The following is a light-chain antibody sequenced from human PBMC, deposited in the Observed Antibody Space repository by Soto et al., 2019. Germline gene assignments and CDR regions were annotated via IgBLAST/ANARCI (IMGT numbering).Light chain of an antibody. CDR2: AAS. CDR1: QSISNF. J-gene: IGKJ2*01. Sequence: DIQMTQSPSSLSASVGDRVAITCRAGQSISNFLNWYQQKPGTAPKLLIYAASRLQSDVPSRFSGSGSGTAFTLTINSLQPEDFGIYYCQQTYISPNTFGQGTKLEIK. CDR3: QQTYISPNT. V-gene: IGKV1-39*01.